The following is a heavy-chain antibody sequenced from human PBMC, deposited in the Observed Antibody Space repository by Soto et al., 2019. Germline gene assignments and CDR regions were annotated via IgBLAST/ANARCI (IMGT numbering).Heavy chain of an antibody. CDR3: AREYSFDSGGYYYYFHY. D-gene: IGHD3-22*01. Sequence: GGSLRLSCAASGFAFSTYWMSWVRQAPGKGLEWVANIKQDGSEKYYVDSVKGRFTISRDNAKSSLYLQMNSLRAEDTAVYYCAREYSFDSGGYYYYFHYWGQGTPVTVSS. V-gene: IGHV3-7*03. CDR1: GFAFSTYW. J-gene: IGHJ4*02. CDR2: IKQDGSEK.